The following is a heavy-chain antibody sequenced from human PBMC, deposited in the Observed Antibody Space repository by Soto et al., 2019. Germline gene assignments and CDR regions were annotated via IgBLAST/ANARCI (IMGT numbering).Heavy chain of an antibody. CDR1: GGSISSGDYY. V-gene: IGHV4-30-4*01. D-gene: IGHD5-18*01. CDR3: ARASPVVTDV. CDR2: IYYSGST. Sequence: QVQLQESGPGLVKPSQTLSLTCTVSGGSISSGDYYWSWIRQPPGKGLEWIGYIYYSGSTYYNPSFXGXVXIXXDTSKNQSSLKLSSVTAADTAVYYCARASPVVTDVWGQGTTVTVSS. J-gene: IGHJ6*02.